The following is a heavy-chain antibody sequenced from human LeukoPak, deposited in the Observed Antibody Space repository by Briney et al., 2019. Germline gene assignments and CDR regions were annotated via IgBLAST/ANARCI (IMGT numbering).Heavy chain of an antibody. CDR3: ASSVLVYDYVWGSYRPNWFDP. Sequence: ASLKVSCKASGYTFTSYGISWVRQAPGQGLEWMGWISAYNGNTNYAQKLQGRVTMTTDTSTSTAYMELRSLRSDDTAVYYCASSVLVYDYVWGSYRPNWFDPWGQGTLVTVSS. CDR2: ISAYNGNT. J-gene: IGHJ5*02. D-gene: IGHD3-16*02. V-gene: IGHV1-18*01. CDR1: GYTFTSYG.